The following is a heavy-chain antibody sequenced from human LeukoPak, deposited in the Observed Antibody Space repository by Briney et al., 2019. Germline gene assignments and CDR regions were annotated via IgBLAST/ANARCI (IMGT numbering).Heavy chain of an antibody. D-gene: IGHD3-10*01. V-gene: IGHV4-38-2*02. Sequence: NPSETLSLTCTVSGYSISSGYYWGWIRQPPGKGLEWIGSIYHSGSTYYNPSPKSRVTISVDTSKNQFSLKLSSVTAADTAVYYCARDLDFGVHYYWGQGTLVTVSS. J-gene: IGHJ4*02. CDR2: IYHSGST. CDR3: ARDLDFGVHYY. CDR1: GYSISSGYY.